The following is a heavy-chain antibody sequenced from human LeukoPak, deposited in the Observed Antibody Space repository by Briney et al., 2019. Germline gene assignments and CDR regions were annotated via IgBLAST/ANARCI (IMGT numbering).Heavy chain of an antibody. CDR1: GFTFSSYS. V-gene: IGHV3-21*01. D-gene: IGHD2-2*01. J-gene: IGHJ4*02. CDR2: ISSTSSYI. Sequence: GGSLTLSCAAYGFTFSSYSMNWVRQAPGKGLEWVSSISSTSSYIYYADSVKGRFTISRDNAKNSLYLQMNSLRAEDTAVYYCAGPSSTVYWGRGTLVTVSS. CDR3: AGPSSTVY.